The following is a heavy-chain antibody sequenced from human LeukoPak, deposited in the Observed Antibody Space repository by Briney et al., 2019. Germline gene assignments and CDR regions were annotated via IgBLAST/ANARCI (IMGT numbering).Heavy chain of an antibody. V-gene: IGHV4-61*02. CDR1: GGSISSGSYY. D-gene: IGHD1-7*01. J-gene: IGHJ4*02. CDR2: IYTSGST. CDR3: ARGLGITGTKAAHYFDY. Sequence: SQTLSLTWTVFGGSISSGSYYWSWIRQPAGKGLEWIGRIYTSGSTNYNPSLKSRVTISVDTSKNQFSLKLSSVTAADTAVYYCARGLGITGTKAAHYFDYWGQGTLVTVSS.